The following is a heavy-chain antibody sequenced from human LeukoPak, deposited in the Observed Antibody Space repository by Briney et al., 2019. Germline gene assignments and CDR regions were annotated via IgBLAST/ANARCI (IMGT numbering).Heavy chain of an antibody. CDR3: AKGAAIGMIAVAGIDY. CDR2: INWNGGST. CDR1: GFTFDDHG. J-gene: IGHJ4*02. Sequence: PGGSLRLSCTASGFTFDDHGMSWVRQAPGKGLEWVSNINWNGGSTGYVDSVKGRFTISRDKSKNTLYLQMNSLRVEDTAVYYCAKGAAIGMIAVAGIDYWGQGTWSPSPQ. V-gene: IGHV3-20*04. D-gene: IGHD6-19*01.